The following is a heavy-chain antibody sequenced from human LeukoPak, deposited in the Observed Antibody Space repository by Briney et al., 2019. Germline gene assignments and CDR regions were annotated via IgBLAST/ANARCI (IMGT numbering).Heavy chain of an antibody. Sequence: GASVKVSCKAFGYTFTSNYMHWVRQAPGQGAEWMGVISPSGGSTTYAQKFQGRVTLTRDMSTSTDYLELSSLRSEDTAVYYCARDNSVRDEAWWFNPCGQGTLVTVSS. D-gene: IGHD5-24*01. J-gene: IGHJ5*02. V-gene: IGHV1-46*01. CDR3: ARDNSVRDEAWWFNP. CDR2: ISPSGGST. CDR1: GYTFTSNY.